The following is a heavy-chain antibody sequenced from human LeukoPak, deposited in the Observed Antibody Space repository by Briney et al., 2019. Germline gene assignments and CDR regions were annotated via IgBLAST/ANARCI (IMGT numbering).Heavy chain of an antibody. Sequence: GGSLRLSCAASGFTFDDYAMHWVRQAPGKGLEWVSGISWNSGSIGYADSVKGRFTISRDNAKNSLYLQMNSLRAEDTAVYYCARDPGRGYDIWGQGTMVTVSS. V-gene: IGHV3-9*01. J-gene: IGHJ3*02. CDR3: ARDPGRGYDI. CDR1: GFTFDDYA. CDR2: ISWNSGSI. D-gene: IGHD3-22*01.